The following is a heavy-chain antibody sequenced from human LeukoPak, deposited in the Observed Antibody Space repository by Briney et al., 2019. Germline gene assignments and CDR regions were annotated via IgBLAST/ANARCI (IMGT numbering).Heavy chain of an antibody. CDR2: IKQDGSEK. D-gene: IGHD1-26*01. CDR3: ASEVGAGLFDI. J-gene: IGHJ3*02. Sequence: PGGSLRLSCAASGFTFSSYWMSWVRQAPGKGLEWVANIKQDGSEKYYVDSVKGRFTISRDNAKNSLYLQMNSPRAEDTAVYYCASEVGAGLFDIWGQGTMVTVSS. CDR1: GFTFSSYW. V-gene: IGHV3-7*03.